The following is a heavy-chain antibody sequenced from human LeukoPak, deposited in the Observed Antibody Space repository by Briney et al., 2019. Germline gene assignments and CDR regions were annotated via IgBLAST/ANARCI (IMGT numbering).Heavy chain of an antibody. Sequence: VGSLRLSCTVSGFTVSSNSMSWVRQAPGKGLGWVSFIYSDNTHYSDSVKGRFTISRDNSKNTLYLQMNSLRAEDTAVYYCARAFTGYCNGGTCYSDNWGQGTLVTVSS. V-gene: IGHV3-66*03. D-gene: IGHD2-15*01. CDR2: IYSDNT. CDR1: GFTVSSNS. J-gene: IGHJ4*02. CDR3: ARAFTGYCNGGTCYSDN.